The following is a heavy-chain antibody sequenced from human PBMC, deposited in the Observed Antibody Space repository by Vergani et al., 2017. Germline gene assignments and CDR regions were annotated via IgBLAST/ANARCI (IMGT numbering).Heavy chain of an antibody. Sequence: QVQLVESGGGVVQPGRSLRLSCVASGFTFNQNGQHWVCQAPGKGLEWVAVTWYDGNNKQYADSVKGRLTTSRDNSNSTMYLQMNSLRDEDTGVYYFARDLLLLCNRFDPWGQGTLVTVSS. CDR1: GFTFNQNG. D-gene: IGHD3-10*02. V-gene: IGHV3-33*01. J-gene: IGHJ5*02. CDR2: TWYDGNNK. CDR3: ARDLLLLCNRFDP.